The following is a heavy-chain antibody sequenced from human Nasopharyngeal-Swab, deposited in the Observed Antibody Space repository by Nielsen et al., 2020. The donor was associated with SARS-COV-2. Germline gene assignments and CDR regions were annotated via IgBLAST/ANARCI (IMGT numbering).Heavy chain of an antibody. J-gene: IGHJ4*02. Sequence: WIRQPPGKGLEWFGEINHSDRTLYNPSLKSRLTISAHASKNQFSLELRSVTAADTAVYYCTRSTWIPLDSWGPGTLVTVSS. D-gene: IGHD5-12*01. V-gene: IGHV4-34*01. CDR3: TRSTWIPLDS. CDR2: INHSDRT.